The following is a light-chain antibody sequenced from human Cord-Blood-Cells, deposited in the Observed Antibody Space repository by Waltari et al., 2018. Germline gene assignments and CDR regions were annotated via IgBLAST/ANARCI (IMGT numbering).Light chain of an antibody. CDR3: CSYAGSSTYV. J-gene: IGLJ1*01. CDR2: EGS. V-gene: IGLV2-23*01. CDR1: SSDVGSYNL. Sequence: QSALTHPASVSGSPGQSTTISCTGTSSDVGSYNLAHWYQQPPGEAPKLMIYEGSKRPSGVSNRFSGSKSGNTASLTISGLQAEDEADYYCCSYAGSSTYVFGTGTKVTVL.